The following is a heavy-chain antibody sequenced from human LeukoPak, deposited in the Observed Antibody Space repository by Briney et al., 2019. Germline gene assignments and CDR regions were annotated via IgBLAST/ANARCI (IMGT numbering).Heavy chain of an antibody. V-gene: IGHV4-59*01. CDR1: GGSISSYY. CDR2: IYYSGST. CDR3: ARVGALDYYYYMDV. J-gene: IGHJ6*03. Sequence: SETLSLTCTVSGGSISSYYWSWIRQPPGKGLEWIGYIYYSGSTNYNPSLKSRVTISVDTSKNQFSLKLSSVTAADTAVYYCARVGALDYYYYMDVWGKGTTVTVSS. D-gene: IGHD3-16*01.